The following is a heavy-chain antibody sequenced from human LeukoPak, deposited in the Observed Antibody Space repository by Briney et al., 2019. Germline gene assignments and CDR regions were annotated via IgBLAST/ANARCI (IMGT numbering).Heavy chain of an antibody. CDR2: IIPIFGTA. CDR1: GGTFSSYA. CDR3: ARGIGLNAFDI. V-gene: IGHV1-69*05. J-gene: IGHJ3*02. Sequence: GASVKVSCKASGGTFSSYAISWVRQAPGQGLEWMGGIIPIFGTANYAQKFQGRVTITTDESTSTAYMELSSLRSEDTAVYYCARGIGLNAFDIWGQGTMATVSS. D-gene: IGHD2/OR15-2a*01.